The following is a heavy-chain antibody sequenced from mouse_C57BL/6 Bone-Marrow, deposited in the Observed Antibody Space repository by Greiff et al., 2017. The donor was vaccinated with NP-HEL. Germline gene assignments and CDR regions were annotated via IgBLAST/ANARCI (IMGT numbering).Heavy chain of an antibody. CDR1: GFTFSSYA. Sequence: EVKLQESGGGLVKPGGSLKLSCAASGFTFSSYAMSWVRQTPEKRLEWVATISDGGSYTYYPDNVKGRFTISRDNAKNNLYLQMSHLKSEDTAMYYCARDASSGPAWFAYWGQGTLVTVSA. CDR3: ARDASSGPAWFAY. V-gene: IGHV5-4*01. J-gene: IGHJ3*01. D-gene: IGHD3-2*02. CDR2: ISDGGSYT.